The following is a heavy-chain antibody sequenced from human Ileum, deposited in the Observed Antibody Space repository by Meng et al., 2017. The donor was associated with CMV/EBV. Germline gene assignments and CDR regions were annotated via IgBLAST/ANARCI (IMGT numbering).Heavy chain of an antibody. V-gene: IGHV3-15*05. CDR3: TVPGRRGG. J-gene: IGHJ4*01. CDR2: IKSKTEDGAT. Sequence: GESLKISCTTTGFIFNKAWMTWVRQAPGKGLEWIGHIKSKTEDGATAYAAPVKGRFTISREESNNTLYQQMNSLKTEDTAFYYCTVPGRRGGWGHGTLVTVSS. D-gene: IGHD2-15*01. CDR1: GFIFNKAW.